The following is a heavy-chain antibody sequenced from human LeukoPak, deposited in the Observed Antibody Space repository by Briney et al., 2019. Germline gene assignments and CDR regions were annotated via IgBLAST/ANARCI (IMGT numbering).Heavy chain of an antibody. CDR1: GGTFSSYA. J-gene: IGHJ3*02. CDR3: AREGPAVTTIRAFDI. Sequence: ASVKVTCKASGGTFSSYAISWVRQAPGQGLEWMGGIIPIFGTANYAQKFQGRVTITADESTSTAYMELSSLRSEDTAVYYCAREGPAVTTIRAFDIWGQGTMVTVSS. CDR2: IIPIFGTA. V-gene: IGHV1-69*13. D-gene: IGHD4-17*01.